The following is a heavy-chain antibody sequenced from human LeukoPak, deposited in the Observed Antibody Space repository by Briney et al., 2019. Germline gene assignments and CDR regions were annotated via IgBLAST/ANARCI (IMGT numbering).Heavy chain of an antibody. CDR1: GFTFSSYG. J-gene: IGHJ4*02. D-gene: IGHD3-22*01. V-gene: IGHV3-33*01. CDR2: IWYDGTNK. CDR3: ARGPPRHYYDSSGYVDY. Sequence: PGGSLRLSCAASGFTFSSYGMHWVRQAPGKGLEWVAVIWYDGTNKYYADSMKGRFTISRDNSKNTLYLQMNSLRAEDTAVYYCARGPPRHYYDSSGYVDYWGQGTLVTVSS.